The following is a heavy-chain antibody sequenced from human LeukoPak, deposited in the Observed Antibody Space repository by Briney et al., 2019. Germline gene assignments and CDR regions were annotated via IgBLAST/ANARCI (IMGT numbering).Heavy chain of an antibody. Sequence: GGSLRLSCAASGFTFSGSAIHWVRQASGKGLEWVGRIRGRTNSYATAYAASVKGRFAISRDDSKNTAYLQMDSLKTEDTAVYYCTRLSGDTSTSSSFFGFDVWGQGTMVTASS. CDR2: IRGRTNSYAT. CDR3: TRLSGDTSTSSSFFGFDV. D-gene: IGHD6-13*01. J-gene: IGHJ3*01. V-gene: IGHV3-73*01. CDR1: GFTFSGSA.